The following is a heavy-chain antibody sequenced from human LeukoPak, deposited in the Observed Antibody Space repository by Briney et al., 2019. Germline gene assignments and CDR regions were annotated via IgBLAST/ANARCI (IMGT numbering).Heavy chain of an antibody. D-gene: IGHD3-16*02. CDR2: ISNSSSYI. J-gene: IGHJ3*02. CDR1: GFTFSSYS. CDR3: ARERDYDYVWGSYRYKTSSAVDI. Sequence: PGGSLRLSCAASGFTFSSYSIKWVRQAPGKGLEWVSSISNSSSYIYYADSVKGRFTISRDNAKNSLYLQMNSLRAEDTAVYYCARERDYDYVWGSYRYKTSSAVDIWGEGTMVTVSS. V-gene: IGHV3-21*01.